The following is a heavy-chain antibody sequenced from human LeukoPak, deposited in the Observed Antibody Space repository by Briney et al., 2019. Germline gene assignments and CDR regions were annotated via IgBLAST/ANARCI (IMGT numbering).Heavy chain of an antibody. CDR2: IVSSSTYI. V-gene: IGHV3-21*04. Sequence: GGSLRLSCAASGFTFSSFSMNWVRQAPGKGLEWVSSIVSSSTYIYYADSVKGRFTISRDNAKNSLYLQMNSLRAEDTAVYYCARGNQLRPPRYYYYYYGMDVWGQGTTVTVSS. CDR1: GFTFSSFS. J-gene: IGHJ6*02. CDR3: ARGNQLRPPRYYYYYYGMDV. D-gene: IGHD5-24*01.